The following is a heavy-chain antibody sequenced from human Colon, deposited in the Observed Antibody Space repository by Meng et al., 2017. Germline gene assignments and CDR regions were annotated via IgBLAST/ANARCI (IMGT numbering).Heavy chain of an antibody. CDR1: GFTVGRNH. D-gene: IGHD2-8*01. CDR3: ARSPRGMD. V-gene: IGHV3-66*02. CDR2: SYSGGST. J-gene: IGHJ4*02. Sequence: GGSLRLSCAASGFTVGRNHMSWVRQAPGKGLEWVSVSYSGGSTSYPESVKGRFTISRDNSKNTLYLQMNSLRTEDTAVYYCARSPRGMDWGQGTLVTVSS.